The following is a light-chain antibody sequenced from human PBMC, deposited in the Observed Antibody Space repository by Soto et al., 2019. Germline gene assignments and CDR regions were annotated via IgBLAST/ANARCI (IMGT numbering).Light chain of an antibody. CDR1: QTISSW. Sequence: DIQMTQSPSTLSGSVGDRVTITCRASQTISSWLAWYQQKPGKAPKLLIYKASSLEGGVPSRFSGSGSGTEFTLTISSLQPDDLATYYCQQYKAYSYTFGQGTKVDI. J-gene: IGKJ2*01. CDR2: KAS. CDR3: QQYKAYSYT. V-gene: IGKV1-5*03.